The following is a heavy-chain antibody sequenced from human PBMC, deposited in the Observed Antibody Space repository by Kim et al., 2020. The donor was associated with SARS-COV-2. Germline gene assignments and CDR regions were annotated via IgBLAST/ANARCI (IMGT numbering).Heavy chain of an antibody. CDR1: GFTFSSYS. CDR3: ARGSPRVLDY. Sequence: GGSLRHSCAASGFTFSSYSMNWVRQAPGKGLEWVSSISSSSSYIYYADSVKGRFTISRDNAKNSLYLQMNSLRAEDTAVYYCARGSPRVLDYWGQGTLVTVSS. CDR2: ISSSSSYI. J-gene: IGHJ4*02. D-gene: IGHD3-10*01. V-gene: IGHV3-21*01.